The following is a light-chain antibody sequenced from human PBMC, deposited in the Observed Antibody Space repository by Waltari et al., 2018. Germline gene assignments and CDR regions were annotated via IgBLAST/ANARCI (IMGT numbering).Light chain of an antibody. CDR2: QDL. CDR3: QAWDDSVCG. J-gene: IGLJ2*01. V-gene: IGLV3-1*01. CDR1: ELGHKF. Sequence: SYELTQPPSVSVTPGQTAKIACSGEELGHKFAYWYQQRPGQSPLLVIYQDLKRPSGISGGFAGSTSGNTTTLTITGAQAIDEADYYCQAWDDSVCGFGGGTRLTVL.